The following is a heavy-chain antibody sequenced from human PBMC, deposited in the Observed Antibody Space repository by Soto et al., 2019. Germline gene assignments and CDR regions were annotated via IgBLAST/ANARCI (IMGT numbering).Heavy chain of an antibody. J-gene: IGHJ6*03. D-gene: IGHD3-3*01. V-gene: IGHV5-51*01. CDR2: IYPGDSDT. CDR1: GYSFTSYW. Sequence: GESLKISCKGSGYSFTSYWIGWVRQMPGKGLEWMGIIYPGDSDTRYSPSFQGQVTISADKSISTAYLQWSSLKASDTAMYYCARLGNYDFWSGYQRSTDTKNYYYYYYMDVWGKGTTVTVSS. CDR3: ARLGNYDFWSGYQRSTDTKNYYYYYYMDV.